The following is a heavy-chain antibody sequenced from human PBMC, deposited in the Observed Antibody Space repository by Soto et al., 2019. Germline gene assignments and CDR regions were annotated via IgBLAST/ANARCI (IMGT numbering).Heavy chain of an antibody. V-gene: IGHV5-51*01. CDR2: IYPGDSDT. CDR1: GYSFTSYW. CDR3: ARLYSRGWYVNNWSDP. Sequence: GESLKSSCNGSGYSFTSYWIGWVRQMPGKGLELMGIIYPGDSDTRYSPSFQGQVTISADKSISTAYLQWSSLKASDTAMYYCARLYSRGWYVNNWSDPWGHGTLVTVSS. J-gene: IGHJ5*02. D-gene: IGHD6-19*01.